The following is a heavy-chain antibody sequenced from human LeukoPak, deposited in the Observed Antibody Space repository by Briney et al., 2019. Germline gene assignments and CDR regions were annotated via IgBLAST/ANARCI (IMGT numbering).Heavy chain of an antibody. CDR1: GGSFSGYY. D-gene: IGHD2-8*01. CDR2: INHSGST. J-gene: IGHJ5*02. Sequence: PSETLSLTCAVYGGSFSGYYWSWIRQPPGKGLEWIGEINHSGSTNYNPSLKSRVTISVDTSKNQFSLKLSSVTAADTAVYYCARARYCTNGVCYTWRFDPWGQGTLVTVSS. V-gene: IGHV4-34*01. CDR3: ARARYCTNGVCYTWRFDP.